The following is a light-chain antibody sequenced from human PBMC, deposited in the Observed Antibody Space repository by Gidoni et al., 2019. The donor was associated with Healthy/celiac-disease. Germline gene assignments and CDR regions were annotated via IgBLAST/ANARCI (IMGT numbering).Light chain of an antibody. V-gene: IGKV3-20*01. Sequence: EIVLTQSPGTLSLSTGERATLSCRASQSVSSSYLAWYQQKPGQSPRLLIYGASSRATGIPDRFSGSGSGTDFTLTISRLEPEDFAVYYCQKYGLMYTFGQGTKLEIK. J-gene: IGKJ2*01. CDR1: QSVSSSY. CDR2: GAS. CDR3: QKYGLMYT.